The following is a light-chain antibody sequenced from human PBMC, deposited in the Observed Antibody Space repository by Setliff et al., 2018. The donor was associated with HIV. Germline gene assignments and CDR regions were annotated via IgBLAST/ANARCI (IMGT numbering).Light chain of an antibody. CDR1: SSDVNGYNY. CDR2: EVS. Sequence: QSALAQSASVSGSPGQSITISCTGTSSDVNGYNYVPWYQQHPGKAPKLMIYEVSNRPSGVSNRFSGSKSGNTASLTISGLQAEDEADYYCSSYTSSSIPYVFGTGTKVTVL. V-gene: IGLV2-14*01. J-gene: IGLJ1*01. CDR3: SSYTSSSIPYV.